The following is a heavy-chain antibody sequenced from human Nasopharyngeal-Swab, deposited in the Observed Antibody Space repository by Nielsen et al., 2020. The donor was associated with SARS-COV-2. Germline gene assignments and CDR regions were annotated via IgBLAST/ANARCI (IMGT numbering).Heavy chain of an antibody. CDR2: ISGSGGST. V-gene: IGHV3-23*01. CDR1: GFTFSSYA. J-gene: IGHJ3*02. Sequence: GASLKISCAASGFTFSSYAMSWVRQAPGKGLEWVSAISGSGGSTYYADSVKGRFTISRDNSKNTLYLQMNSLRAEDTAVYYCARDYAYRTAAGAFDIWGQGTMVTVSS. D-gene: IGHD6-13*01. CDR3: ARDYAYRTAAGAFDI.